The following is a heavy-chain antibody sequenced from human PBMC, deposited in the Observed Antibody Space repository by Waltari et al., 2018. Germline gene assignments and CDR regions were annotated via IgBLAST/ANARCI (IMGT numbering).Heavy chain of an antibody. CDR1: GGSISSGYYY. V-gene: IGHV4-39*07. J-gene: IGHJ5*02. D-gene: IGHD3-16*01. CDR2: IYSNSEST. CDR3: ARDGVTRMIRDRFDV. Sequence: QVQLQESGPGVVKPSETLSLTCAVSGGSISSGYYYWSWIRQPPGKGLEWIGGIYSNSESTNYNPSLKSRVTISKDTSKNQFSLKLSSVTAADTAVYYCARDGVTRMIRDRFDVWGPGVLVTVSS.